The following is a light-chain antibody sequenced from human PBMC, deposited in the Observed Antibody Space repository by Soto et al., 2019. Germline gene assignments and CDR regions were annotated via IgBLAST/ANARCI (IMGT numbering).Light chain of an antibody. CDR2: YSN. CDR1: QTVGNNY. CDR3: QQYATSPLT. Sequence: EIVLTQSPATLSLSPVERATLSCGASQTVGNNYLGWYQLKPGLAPRLLIFYSNRRAAGITDRFSGSGSGTDFTLTISRLEPEDFALYYCQQYATSPLTFSGGTKVDIK. J-gene: IGKJ4*02. V-gene: IGKV3D-20*01.